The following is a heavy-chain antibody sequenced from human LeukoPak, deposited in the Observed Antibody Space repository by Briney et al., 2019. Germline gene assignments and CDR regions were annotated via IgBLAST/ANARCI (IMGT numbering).Heavy chain of an antibody. Sequence: GGSLRLSCAASGFTFSDYYMSWIRQAPGKGLEWVSYISSSGSTIYYADSVKGRFTISRDNAKNSLYLQMNSLRAEDTAVYYCARSVYSYANWFDPWGQGTLVTVSS. CDR1: GFTFSDYY. CDR3: ARSVYSYANWFDP. CDR2: ISSSGSTI. J-gene: IGHJ5*02. V-gene: IGHV3-11*01. D-gene: IGHD5-18*01.